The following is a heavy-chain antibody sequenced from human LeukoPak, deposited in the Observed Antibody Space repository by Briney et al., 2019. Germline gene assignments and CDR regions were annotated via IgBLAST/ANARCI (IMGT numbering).Heavy chain of an antibody. CDR2: INPSGGST. D-gene: IGHD6-13*01. CDR3: ARDLADYFDY. V-gene: IGHV1-46*01. Sequence: ASVKVSCKAAGYTFTDYYIHWVRQAPGQGLEWMGIINPSGGSTSYAQKFQGRVTMTRDMSTSTVYMELSSLRSEDTAVYYCARDLADYFDYWGQGTLVTVSS. J-gene: IGHJ4*02. CDR1: GYTFTDYY.